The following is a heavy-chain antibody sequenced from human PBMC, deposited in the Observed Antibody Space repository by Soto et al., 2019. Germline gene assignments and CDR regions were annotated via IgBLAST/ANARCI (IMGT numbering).Heavy chain of an antibody. CDR3: TTGLSSGHYSVDF. Sequence: EVPLVESGGGLVKPGGSLRLSCAASGFTFNDAWMSWVRQAPGKGLEWVGRIKRNTDGGTEDYAAPVKGRFTISREDSKNTRFLQTNSLQAAGTAIYFSTTGLSSGHYSVDFWGEGTLVTVSS. V-gene: IGHV3-15*01. D-gene: IGHD3-22*01. CDR2: IKRNTDGGTE. CDR1: GFTFNDAW. J-gene: IGHJ4*02.